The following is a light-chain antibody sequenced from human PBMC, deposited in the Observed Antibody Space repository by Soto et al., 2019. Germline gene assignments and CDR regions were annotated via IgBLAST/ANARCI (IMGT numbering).Light chain of an antibody. CDR1: AGHSTYA. V-gene: IGLV4-69*01. Sequence: QPVLTQSPSAYASLGASVKLTCTLSAGHSTYAIAWHQQRPEKGPRYLMKLNSDGSHTKGDGIPDRFSGSSSGAERYLTISSLQSEDEADYYCQTWGTGIRVFGGGTKLTVL. CDR3: QTWGTGIRV. CDR2: LNSDGSH. J-gene: IGLJ3*02.